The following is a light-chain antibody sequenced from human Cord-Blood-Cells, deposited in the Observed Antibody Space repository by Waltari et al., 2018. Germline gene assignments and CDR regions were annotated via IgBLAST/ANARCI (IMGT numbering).Light chain of an antibody. V-gene: IGLV2-14*01. CDR2: EVS. CDR1: SVAVDGYNS. CDR3: SSYTSSSTLYV. Sequence: QSALSQPASCLGSPRQSTPFPATGTSVAVDGYNSGPWYQQPPGKAPKPMIYEVSNRPSGVSNRFSGSKSGNTASLTISGLQAEDEADYYCSSYTSSSTLYVFGTGTKVTVL. J-gene: IGLJ1*01.